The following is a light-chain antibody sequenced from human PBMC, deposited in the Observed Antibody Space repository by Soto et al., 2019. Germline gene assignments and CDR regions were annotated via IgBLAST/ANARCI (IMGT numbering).Light chain of an antibody. V-gene: IGKV3-11*01. CDR1: ERLSSVY. J-gene: IGKJ5*01. CDR3: QQSTKWPPSNT. CDR2: GAS. Sequence: EIVFTQSPGTLSLSPGERATLSCRASERLSSVYLAWYQQRPGQPPRLLIYGASNRATGIPDRFSGSGSGTDFTLTVSSLEPEDFAVYYCQQSTKWPPSNTFGQGTRLEIK.